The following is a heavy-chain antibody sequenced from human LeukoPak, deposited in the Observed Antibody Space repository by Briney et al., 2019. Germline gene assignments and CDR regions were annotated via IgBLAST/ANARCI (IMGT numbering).Heavy chain of an antibody. CDR2: MNPNSGNT. CDR1: GYTFTSYD. CDR3: ARSEYQLSSPYYYGMDV. J-gene: IGHJ6*02. V-gene: IGHV1-8*01. D-gene: IGHD2-2*01. Sequence: VSVKVSCKASGYTFTSYDINWVRQSTGQGLEWMGWMNPNSGNTGYAQKFQGRVTMTRNTSISTAYMEVSSLRSEDTAVYYCARSEYQLSSPYYYGMDVWGQGTTVTVSS.